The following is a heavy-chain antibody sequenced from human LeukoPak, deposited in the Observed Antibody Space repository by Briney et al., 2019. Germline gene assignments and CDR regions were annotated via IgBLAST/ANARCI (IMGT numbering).Heavy chain of an antibody. J-gene: IGHJ4*02. D-gene: IGHD2-15*01. Sequence: GGSLRLSCAASGFTFDDYGMSWVRQAPGKGLEWFSGINWNGGSTGYADSVKGRFTISRDNAKNSLYLQMNSLRAEDTALYYCARELIGYCSGGSCHPPADDYWGQRTLVTVSS. V-gene: IGHV3-20*04. CDR1: GFTFDDYG. CDR2: INWNGGST. CDR3: ARELIGYCSGGSCHPPADDY.